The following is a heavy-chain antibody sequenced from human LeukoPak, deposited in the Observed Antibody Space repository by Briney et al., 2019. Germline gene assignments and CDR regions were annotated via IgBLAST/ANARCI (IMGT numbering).Heavy chain of an antibody. V-gene: IGHV1-8*03. Sequence: ASVKVSCKAPGYTFTSYDINWVRQATGQGLEWMGWMNPNSGNTGYAQKFQGRVTITRNTSISTAYMELSSLRSEDTAVYYCARVGATMEDNWYFDLWGRGTLVTVSS. CDR3: ARVGATMEDNWYFDL. CDR2: MNPNSGNT. CDR1: GYTFTSYD. J-gene: IGHJ2*01. D-gene: IGHD1-26*01.